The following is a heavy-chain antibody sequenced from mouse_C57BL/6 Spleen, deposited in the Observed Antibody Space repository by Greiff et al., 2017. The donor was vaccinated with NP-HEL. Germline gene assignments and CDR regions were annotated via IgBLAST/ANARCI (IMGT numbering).Heavy chain of an antibody. Sequence: EVKLQESGPGLVKPSQSLSLTCSVTGYSITSGYYWNWIRQFPGNKLEWMGYISYAGSHTYNPSLKNRIYITRDTSKNQFFLKLNSVTTEDTATYYCARDVDYWGQGTSVTVSS. CDR1: GYSITSGYY. V-gene: IGHV3-6*01. CDR2: ISYAGSH. CDR3: ARDVDY. J-gene: IGHJ4*01.